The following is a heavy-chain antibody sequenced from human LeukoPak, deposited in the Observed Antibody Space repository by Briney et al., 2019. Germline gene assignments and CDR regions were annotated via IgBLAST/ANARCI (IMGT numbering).Heavy chain of an antibody. V-gene: IGHV1-46*01. CDR2: ITPSGGSK. Sequence: ASLKVSCKASGYTRTSYFMHGVGQAPAQGREWMGIITPSGGSKSYEQKFQGRVTMTMDMDTSTVYMELSSLRSEETAVYYCARVRRGYDYWGQGTLVTVSS. J-gene: IGHJ4*02. D-gene: IGHD3-16*01. CDR1: GYTRTSYF. CDR3: ARVRRGYDY.